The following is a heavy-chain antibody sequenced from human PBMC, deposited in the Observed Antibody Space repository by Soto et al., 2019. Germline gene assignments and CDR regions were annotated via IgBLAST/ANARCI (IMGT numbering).Heavy chain of an antibody. D-gene: IGHD3-22*01. Sequence: GGSLRLSCTASGFKFSDYAITWVRQAPGEGLEWVSVISGSGGVTYFADSVKGRFTVSRDNSKNTVFLQMNSLRAEDTAVYYCARGDYYDRRFDSWGQGTLVTVSS. CDR3: ARGDYYDRRFDS. CDR1: GFKFSDYA. CDR2: ISGSGGVT. V-gene: IGHV3-23*01. J-gene: IGHJ4*02.